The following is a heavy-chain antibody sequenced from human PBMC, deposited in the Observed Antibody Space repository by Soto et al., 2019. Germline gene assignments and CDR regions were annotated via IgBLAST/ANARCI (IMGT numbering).Heavy chain of an antibody. V-gene: IGHV4-30-4*01. CDR2: IYYSGST. D-gene: IGHD5-12*01. Sequence: QVQLQESGPGLVKPSQTLSLTCTVSGGSISSGDYYWSWIRQPPGKGLEWIGYIYYSGSTYYNPSLKSRVTISVDTSKNQFSLKLSSVTAADTAVYYCAREVGRGYSGYVKRNDAFDIWGQGTMVTVSS. J-gene: IGHJ3*02. CDR1: GGSISSGDYY. CDR3: AREVGRGYSGYVKRNDAFDI.